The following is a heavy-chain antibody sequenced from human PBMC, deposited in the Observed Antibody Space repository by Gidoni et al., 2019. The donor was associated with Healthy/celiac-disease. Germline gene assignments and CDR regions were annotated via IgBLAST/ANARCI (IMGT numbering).Heavy chain of an antibody. CDR2: IYSGGST. J-gene: IGHJ4*02. V-gene: IGHV3-66*01. CDR1: GFTVSSNY. Sequence: EVQLVESGGGLVQPGGSLRLSCAASGFTVSSNYMSWVRQATGKGLEWVSVIYSGGSTYYADSVKGRFTISRDNSKNTLYLQMNSLRAEDTAVYYCARVGSSDSTFDYWGQGTLVTVSS. D-gene: IGHD1-26*01. CDR3: ARVGSSDSTFDY.